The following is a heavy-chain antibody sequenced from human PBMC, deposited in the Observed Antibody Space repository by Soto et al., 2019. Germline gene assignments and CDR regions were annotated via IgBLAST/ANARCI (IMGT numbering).Heavy chain of an antibody. V-gene: IGHV1-18*01. Sequence: ASVKVSCKASGYTFTSYGISWVRQAPGQGLEWMGWINAYSGSTSYAQKLQGRVTMTRDTSTSTVYMELSSLRSEDTAVYYCARDATVNTYYYDSSGYPPGAVDYWGQATLVTVSS. CDR3: ARDATVNTYYYDSSGYPPGAVDY. J-gene: IGHJ4*02. CDR2: INAYSGST. D-gene: IGHD3-22*01. CDR1: GYTFTSYG.